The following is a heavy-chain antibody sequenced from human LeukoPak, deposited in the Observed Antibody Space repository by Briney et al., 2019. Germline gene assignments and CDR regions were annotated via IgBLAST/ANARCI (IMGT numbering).Heavy chain of an antibody. D-gene: IGHD3-3*01. CDR2: MNPNSGNT. J-gene: IGHJ6*03. V-gene: IGHV1-8*01. CDR1: GYTFTSYD. CDR3: ARTYYDFWSGYPYYMDV. Sequence: ASVKVSCKASGYTFTSYDINWVRQATGQGLEWMGWMNPNSGNTGYAQKFQGRDTMTRNTSISTAYMELSSLRSEDTAVYYCARTYYDFWSGYPYYMDVWGKGTTVTVSS.